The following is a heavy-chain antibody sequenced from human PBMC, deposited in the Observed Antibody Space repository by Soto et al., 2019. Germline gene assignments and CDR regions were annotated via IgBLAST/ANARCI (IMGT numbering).Heavy chain of an antibody. D-gene: IGHD3-10*01. V-gene: IGHV4-34*02. CDR1: GGSLYGYY. J-gene: IGHJ3*01. Sequence: QLHVEQRGAGLLKPSDTLSLTCDVSGGSLYGYYWSWIRQAPGKGLEWIVEINHSGSPNYNPSLQGRVSVSVDTSKRHFSRQLTSVTAADTAMYYCATFPPEGRTATSRGDDAFDFWGQGTLVTVSS. CDR3: ATFPPEGRTATSRGDDAFDF. CDR2: INHSGSP.